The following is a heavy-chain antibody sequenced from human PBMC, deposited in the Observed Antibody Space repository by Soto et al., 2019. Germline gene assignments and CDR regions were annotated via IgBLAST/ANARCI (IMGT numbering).Heavy chain of an antibody. J-gene: IGHJ4*02. CDR1: GGSISSYY. CDR3: ARSRADSSGYAFDY. Sequence: QVQLQESGPGLVKPSETLSLTCTVSGGSISSYYWSWIRQPAGKGLEWIGRIYTSGRTNYNPSLKSRVTMPVDTSKNQFSLKLSSVTAADTAVYYCARSRADSSGYAFDYWGQGTLVTVSS. D-gene: IGHD3-22*01. CDR2: IYTSGRT. V-gene: IGHV4-4*07.